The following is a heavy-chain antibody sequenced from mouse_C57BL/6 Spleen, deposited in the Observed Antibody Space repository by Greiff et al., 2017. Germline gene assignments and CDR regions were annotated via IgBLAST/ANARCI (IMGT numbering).Heavy chain of an antibody. D-gene: IGHD1-1*01. J-gene: IGHJ2*01. CDR1: GYAFSSSW. Sequence: LVESGPELVKPGASVKISCKASGYAFSSSWMNWVKQRPGKGLEWIGRIYPGDGDTNYNGKFKGKATLTADKSSRTAYMQLSSLTSEDSAVYFCARSSYYGSSKDFDYWGQGTTLTVSS. CDR3: ARSSYYGSSKDFDY. V-gene: IGHV1-82*01. CDR2: IYPGDGDT.